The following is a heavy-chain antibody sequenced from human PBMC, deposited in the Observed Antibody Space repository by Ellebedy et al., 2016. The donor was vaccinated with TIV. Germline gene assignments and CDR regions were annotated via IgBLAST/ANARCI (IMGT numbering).Heavy chain of an antibody. Sequence: GESLKISCATSGFTFRNFFMSWVRQTPGKGLEWVSTISGDGGSTYFADSVKGRFTVSRDNAKNSLYLQMNSLRDEDTAVYYCARVPGSFSLNWFDPWGQGTLVTVSS. V-gene: IGHV3-23*01. D-gene: IGHD3-10*01. CDR2: ISGDGGST. J-gene: IGHJ5*02. CDR3: ARVPGSFSLNWFDP. CDR1: GFTFRNFF.